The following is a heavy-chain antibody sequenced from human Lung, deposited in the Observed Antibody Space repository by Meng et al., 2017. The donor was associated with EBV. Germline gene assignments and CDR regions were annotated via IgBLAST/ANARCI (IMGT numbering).Heavy chain of an antibody. V-gene: IGHV7-4-1*02. D-gene: IGHD3-3*01. CDR2: INTNTGNP. J-gene: IGHJ4*02. CDR3: ARVAPSGYRYFDY. Sequence: QVRLVQSVYEFKKPGSPVTVSCKASGYHLINYAMSWARQAPGQGLEWMGWINTNTGNPTYAQGFTRRFVFSLDTSFRTAYLQISSLKAEDTAVYYCARVAPSGYRYFDYWGQGTLVTVSS. CDR1: GYHLINYA.